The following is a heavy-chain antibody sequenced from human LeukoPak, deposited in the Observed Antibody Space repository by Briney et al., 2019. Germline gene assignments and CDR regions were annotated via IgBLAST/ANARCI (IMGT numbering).Heavy chain of an antibody. CDR3: ARDRFSDTSTYKSVWYGLDY. V-gene: IGHV4-39*07. Sequence: PSEALSLTCTVSGGSISSSGSYWAWIRQPPGKGLEWIGSIYYSGSTYYNPSLKSRATMSVDTSKNQFSLKLSSVTAADTAVYYCARDRFSDTSTYKSVWYGLDYWGQGTLVTVSS. CDR2: IYYSGST. CDR1: GGSISSSGSY. J-gene: IGHJ4*02. D-gene: IGHD6-19*01.